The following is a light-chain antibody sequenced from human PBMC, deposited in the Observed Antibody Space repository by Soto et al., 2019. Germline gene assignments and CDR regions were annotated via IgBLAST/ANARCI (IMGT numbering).Light chain of an antibody. Sequence: SYELTQPPSVSVSPGQTASITCSGDKLEDKYVCWYQQKPGQSPVLVIYQDRKRPSGIPERFSGSNSGNTATLTISGTQALDEADYYCQAWDTSTVVFGGGTQLTVL. CDR2: QDR. V-gene: IGLV3-1*01. CDR1: KLEDKY. J-gene: IGLJ2*01. CDR3: QAWDTSTVV.